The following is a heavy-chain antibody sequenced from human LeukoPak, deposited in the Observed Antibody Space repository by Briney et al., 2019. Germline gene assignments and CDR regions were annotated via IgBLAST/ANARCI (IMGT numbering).Heavy chain of an antibody. CDR2: ISSSSSYI. D-gene: IGHD3-10*01. Sequence: GGSLRLSCAASGFTFSSYSMNWVRQAPGKGLEWVSSISSSSSYIYYADSVKGRFTISRDNAKNSLYLQMNSLRAEDTAVYYCARAGGSGSQMRGSLDYWGQGTLVTVSS. CDR1: GFTFSSYS. V-gene: IGHV3-21*01. J-gene: IGHJ4*02. CDR3: ARAGGSGSQMRGSLDY.